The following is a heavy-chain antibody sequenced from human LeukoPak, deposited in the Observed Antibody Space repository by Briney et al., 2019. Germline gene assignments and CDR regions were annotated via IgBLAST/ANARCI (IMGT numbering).Heavy chain of an antibody. J-gene: IGHJ4*02. D-gene: IGHD2-21*01. CDR2: ISSSSSTI. CDR3: ARVIFRSFDY. CDR1: GFTFSSYS. V-gene: IGHV3-48*01. Sequence: GGSLRLSCAASGFTFSSYSMTWVRQAPGKGLEWVSYISSSSSTIYYADSVEGRFTISRDNAKNSLYLQMNSLRAEDTAVYYCARVIFRSFDYWGQGTLVTVSS.